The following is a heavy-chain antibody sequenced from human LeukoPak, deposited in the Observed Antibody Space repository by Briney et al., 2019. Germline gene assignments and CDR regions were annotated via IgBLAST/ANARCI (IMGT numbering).Heavy chain of an antibody. Sequence: GTLSLTCGVSGGSISGTNWWSWVRQPPGQGLEWISYSNTDGTISYADSVKGRLTISRDNAENSLYLQMNSLRDEDTAVYFCVRDRDYAFDFWGQGTMVTVSS. CDR1: GGSISGTN. CDR2: SNTDGTI. V-gene: IGHV3-48*02. CDR3: VRDRDYAFDF. J-gene: IGHJ3*01.